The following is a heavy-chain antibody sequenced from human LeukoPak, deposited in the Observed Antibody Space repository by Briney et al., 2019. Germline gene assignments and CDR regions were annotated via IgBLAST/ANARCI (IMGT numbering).Heavy chain of an antibody. D-gene: IGHD2-2*01. CDR3: ANSIVVVPAALGPPLYY. V-gene: IGHV1-18*01. J-gene: IGHJ4*02. Sequence: GASVKVSCKASGYTFTSYGISWVRQAPGQGLEWMGWISAYNGNTNYAQKLQGRVTMTRDTSTSTVYMELSSLRSEDTAVYYCANSIVVVPAALGPPLYYWGQGTLVTVSS. CDR1: GYTFTSYG. CDR2: ISAYNGNT.